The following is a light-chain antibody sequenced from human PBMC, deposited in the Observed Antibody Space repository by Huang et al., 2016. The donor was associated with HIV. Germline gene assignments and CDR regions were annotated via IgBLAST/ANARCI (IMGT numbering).Light chain of an antibody. CDR1: QRIGSY. Sequence: EIVLTQSPATLSLSPGEGATLSCRASQRIGSYLAWYHQRPGQAPRFLIYDASIRATGIPARFSGRGSGTDFTLTISSLEPEDFAVYYCQHRNNWPPWTCGQGTKVELK. CDR3: QHRNNWPPWT. CDR2: DAS. V-gene: IGKV3-11*01. J-gene: IGKJ1*01.